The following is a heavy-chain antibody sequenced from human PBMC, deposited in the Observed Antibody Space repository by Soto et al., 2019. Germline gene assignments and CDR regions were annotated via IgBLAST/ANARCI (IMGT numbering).Heavy chain of an antibody. CDR2: ISAYNGNT. CDR1: GYPFTSYD. J-gene: IGHJ4*02. CDR3: ARDFGVAIDASIAPYFDY. V-gene: IGHV1-18*04. D-gene: IGHD3-10*01. Sequence: ASVKVSCKASGYPFTSYDISWVRQAPGQGLEWMGWISAYNGNTNYAQKLQGRVTMTTDTSTSTAYMELRSLRSDDTAVYYCARDFGVAIDASIAPYFDYWGQGTLVTVSS.